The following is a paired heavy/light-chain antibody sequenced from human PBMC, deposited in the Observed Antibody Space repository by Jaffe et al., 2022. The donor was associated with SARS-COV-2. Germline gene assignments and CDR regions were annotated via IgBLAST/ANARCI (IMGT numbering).Heavy chain of an antibody. CDR3: ARQRWMATISDS. D-gene: IGHD5-12*01. J-gene: IGHJ4*02. CDR2: IYNSGTA. CDR1: GDSITNPNYY. Sequence: QVQLQESGPGLVKPSETLSLTCTVSGDSITNPNYYWGWVRQPPGKGLEFIGTIYNSGTAYYNPSLKSRVTLSVDTSRNKFSLKVWSVTATDTATYYCARQRWMATISDSWGQGTLVIVSS. V-gene: IGHV4-39*01.
Light chain of an antibody. CDR1: GANIGSNY. CDR3: GTWDLSLAAGV. Sequence: QSVLTQPPSVSAAPGQKVTISCSGSGANIGSNYVSWYQQFPGTAPTLLIYENNKRPSGIPDRFSGSKSGTSATLAITGLQTGDEADYYCGTWDLSLAAGVFGGGTKLTVL. V-gene: IGLV1-51*01. J-gene: IGLJ2*01. CDR2: ENN.